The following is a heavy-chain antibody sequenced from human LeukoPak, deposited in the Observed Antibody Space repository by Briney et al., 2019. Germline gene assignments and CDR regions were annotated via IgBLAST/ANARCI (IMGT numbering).Heavy chain of an antibody. CDR1: GFTFSSYA. Sequence: GGSLRLSCAASGFTFSSYAMSWVRQAPGKGLEWVSAISGSGGSTYYAGSVKGRFTISRDNSKNTLYLQMNSLRAEDTAVYYCAITYGDYVYDYWGQGTLVTVSS. V-gene: IGHV3-23*01. D-gene: IGHD4-17*01. CDR3: AITYGDYVYDY. J-gene: IGHJ4*02. CDR2: ISGSGGST.